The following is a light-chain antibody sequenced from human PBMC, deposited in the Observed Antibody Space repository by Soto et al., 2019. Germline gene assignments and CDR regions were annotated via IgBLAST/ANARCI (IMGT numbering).Light chain of an antibody. V-gene: IGKV3-11*01. Sequence: EIVLTQSPATLSLSPEESATLSCRASQSVASYLIWYQQKPGQAPRLVIYDGSNRATGIPARFSGSGSGTDFTLTISSLEPEDFAVYYCQQRTHWPITFGQGTRLEIK. CDR3: QQRTHWPIT. CDR1: QSVASY. J-gene: IGKJ5*01. CDR2: DGS.